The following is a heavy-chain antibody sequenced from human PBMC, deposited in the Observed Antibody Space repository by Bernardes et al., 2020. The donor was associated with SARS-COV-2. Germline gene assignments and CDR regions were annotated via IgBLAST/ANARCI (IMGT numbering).Heavy chain of an antibody. CDR2: INPNTGGT. Sequence: ASVKVSCKASGYTFTDYFIHWVRQAPGQRLEWMGWINPNTGGTNYVQKFQGRVTMTRDITTAYMELSWLGSDDTAIYYCARTRTTISTTGIPVDYWGQGTLVTVSS. CDR1: GYTFTDYF. CDR3: ARTRTTISTTGIPVDY. D-gene: IGHD2-21*02. V-gene: IGHV1-2*02. J-gene: IGHJ4*02.